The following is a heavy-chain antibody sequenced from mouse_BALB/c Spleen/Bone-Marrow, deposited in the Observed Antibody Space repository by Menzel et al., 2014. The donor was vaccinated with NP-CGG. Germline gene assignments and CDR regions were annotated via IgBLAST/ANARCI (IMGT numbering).Heavy chain of an antibody. CDR2: IDPANGNT. D-gene: IGHD1-1*01. CDR3: APYYYGRWFTY. CDR1: GFNIKDPY. V-gene: IGHV14-3*02. J-gene: IGHJ3*01. Sequence: EVQLQQSGAELVKPGASVKLSCTASGFNIKDPYMHWVKQRPEQGQEWIGRIDPANGNTKYDPKFQGKATITADTSSNTAYLQLSSLTSVDTAVYYCAPYYYGRWFTYWGQGTLVTVSA.